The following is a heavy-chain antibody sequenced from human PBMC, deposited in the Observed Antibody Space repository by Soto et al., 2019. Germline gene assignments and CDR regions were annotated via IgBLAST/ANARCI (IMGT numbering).Heavy chain of an antibody. CDR3: ARTHDYGHYMYV. Sequence: QVQLVESGGGLVKPGGSLRLSCAASGFTFSDYDMSWIRQAPGKGLEWVSCITGSGSTIYYADSVKGRFTLSRDNAKNSVFLQMNSLRVEDTAVYYCARTHDYGHYMYVWGKGTTVNVSS. J-gene: IGHJ6*03. CDR1: GFTFSDYD. V-gene: IGHV3-11*04. D-gene: IGHD4-17*01. CDR2: ITGSGSTI.